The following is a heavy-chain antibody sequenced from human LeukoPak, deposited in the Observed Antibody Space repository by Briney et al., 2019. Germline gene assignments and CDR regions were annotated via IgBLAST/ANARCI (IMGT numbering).Heavy chain of an antibody. CDR3: ARANWGRYYDSSGYYLEFDY. Sequence: ASVKVSCKASGYTFTGYYMHWVRQAPGQGLEWMGRINPNSGGTNYAQKFQGRVTMTRDTSISTAYMELSRLRSDDTAVYYCARANWGRYYDSSGYYLEFDYWGQGTLVTVSS. CDR2: INPNSGGT. D-gene: IGHD3-22*01. CDR1: GYTFTGYY. V-gene: IGHV1-2*06. J-gene: IGHJ4*02.